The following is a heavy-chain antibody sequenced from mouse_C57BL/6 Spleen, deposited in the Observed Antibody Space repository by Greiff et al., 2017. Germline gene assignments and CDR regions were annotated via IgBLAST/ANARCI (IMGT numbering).Heavy chain of an antibody. Sequence: QVQLQQPGAELVKPGASVKLSCKASGYTFTSYWMYWVKQRPGQGLEWIGMIHPNSGSTNYNEKFKSKATLTVDKSSSTAYMQLSSLTSEDSAVYYCAFTTVVAYYAMDYWGQGTSVTVSS. CDR1: GYTFTSYW. J-gene: IGHJ4*01. V-gene: IGHV1-64*01. D-gene: IGHD1-1*01. CDR3: AFTTVVAYYAMDY. CDR2: IHPNSGST.